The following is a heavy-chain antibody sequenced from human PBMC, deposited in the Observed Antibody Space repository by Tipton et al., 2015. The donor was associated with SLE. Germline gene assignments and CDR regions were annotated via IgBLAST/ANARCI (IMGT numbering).Heavy chain of an antibody. CDR1: GFTFSSFA. V-gene: IGHV3-23*03. Sequence: SLRPSCAASGFTFSSFAMTWVRQAPGKGLEWVSVIYSGGRIHYADSVKGRFTISRDNSKSTLYLQMNSLKTDDTAVYYCAKTLFGDYGASWGQGNLVTVYS. CDR2: IYSGGRI. CDR3: AKTLFGDYGAS. D-gene: IGHD4/OR15-4a*01. J-gene: IGHJ5*02.